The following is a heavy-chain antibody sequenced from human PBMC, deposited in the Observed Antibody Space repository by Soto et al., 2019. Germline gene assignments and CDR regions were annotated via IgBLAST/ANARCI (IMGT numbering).Heavy chain of an antibody. CDR1: GYTFNSYY. D-gene: IGHD1-26*01. J-gene: IGHJ6*03. Sequence: ASVKVSCKASGYTFNSYYMRWVRQAPGQGLEWMGIINPSGGSTSYAQKFQGRVTMTRDTFTSTVYMELSSLRSEDTAVYYCARDGIGGGFGYYYYYYMDVWGKGTTVTVSS. V-gene: IGHV1-46*02. CDR2: INPSGGST. CDR3: ARDGIGGGFGYYYYYYMDV.